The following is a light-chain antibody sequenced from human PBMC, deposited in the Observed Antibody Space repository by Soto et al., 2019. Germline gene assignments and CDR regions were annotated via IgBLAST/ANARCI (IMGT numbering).Light chain of an antibody. CDR2: AAS. J-gene: IGKJ4*01. Sequence: DIQMTQSPSSLSASVGDRVTITCRASQSISSYLNWYQQKPGKAPKLLIYAASSLQSGVPSRFSGSGSGTDFTLTISSLQHEDLATYYCQQSYSTPLITFGGGTKVEIK. CDR3: QQSYSTPLIT. CDR1: QSISSY. V-gene: IGKV1-39*01.